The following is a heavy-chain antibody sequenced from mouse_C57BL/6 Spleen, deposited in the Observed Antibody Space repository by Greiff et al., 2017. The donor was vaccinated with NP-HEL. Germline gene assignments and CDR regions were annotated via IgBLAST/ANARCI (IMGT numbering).Heavy chain of an antibody. V-gene: IGHV1-50*01. D-gene: IGHD2-4*01. CDR2: IDPSDSYT. Sequence: QVQLQQPGAELVKPGASVKLSCKASGYTFTSYWMQWVKQRPGQGLEWIGEIDPSDSYTNYNQKFKGKATLTVDTSSSTAYMQLSSLTSEDSAVYYGARGDYDSYYYAMDDWGQGTSVTVSS. J-gene: IGHJ4*01. CDR1: GYTFTSYW. CDR3: ARGDYDSYYYAMDD.